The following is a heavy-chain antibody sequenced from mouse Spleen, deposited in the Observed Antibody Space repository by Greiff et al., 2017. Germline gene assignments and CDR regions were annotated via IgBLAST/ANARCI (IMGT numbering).Heavy chain of an antibody. CDR3: ARDLLINYGSSPFAY. CDR1: GFTFSDYY. Sequence: EVHLVESGGGLVKPGGSLKLSCAASGFTFSDYYMYWVRQTPEKRLEWVATISDGGSYTYYPDSVKGRFTISRDNAKNNLYLQMSSLKSEDTAMYYCARDLLINYGSSPFAYWGQGTLVTVSA. CDR2: ISDGGSYT. D-gene: IGHD1-1*01. V-gene: IGHV5-4*02. J-gene: IGHJ3*01.